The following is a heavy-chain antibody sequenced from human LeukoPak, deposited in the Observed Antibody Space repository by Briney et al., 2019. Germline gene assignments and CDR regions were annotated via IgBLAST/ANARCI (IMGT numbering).Heavy chain of an antibody. CDR1: GFTFNYYW. D-gene: IGHD1-26*01. J-gene: IGHJ4*02. CDR2: IKPDGSAQ. Sequence: GGSLRLSCAASGFTFNYYWMTWVRQVPGKGLEWVANIKPDGSAQYYADSVRGRFTISRDNSKNTLYLQMNSLRAEDTAVYYCARRIESELLGWGQGTLVTVSS. V-gene: IGHV3-7*03. CDR3: ARRIESELLG.